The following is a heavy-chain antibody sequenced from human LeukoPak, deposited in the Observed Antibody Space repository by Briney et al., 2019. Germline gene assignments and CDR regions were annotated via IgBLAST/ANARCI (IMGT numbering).Heavy chain of an antibody. D-gene: IGHD3-16*02. CDR3: ARADLYHTSLFFDY. CDR1: GASIHTNF. V-gene: IGHV4-59*01. J-gene: IGHJ4*02. CDR2: IHHSGNT. Sequence: SSETLSLTCSVSGASIHTNFWSWLRRPPGKGLEWIGYIHHSGNTNYNPSLRSRVTILIDTPTKQLSLRLNSVTAADTALYYCARADLYHTSLFFDYWGQRILVTVSS.